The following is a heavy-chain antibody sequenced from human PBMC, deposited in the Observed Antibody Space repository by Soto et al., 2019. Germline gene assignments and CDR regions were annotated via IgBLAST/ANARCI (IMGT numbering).Heavy chain of an antibody. J-gene: IGHJ5*02. Sequence: GSMRLACAASGDSFNDAWVSGVFQAQGKGLDWVGRIKSKTDGGTTEYAAPVRGRFTISRDDSKNTLYLQMNSLKTEDTAVYYCTTDLWRIAVVVGSTGYFNPWGQGTPVTVSS. D-gene: IGHD2-15*01. CDR2: IKSKTDGGTT. V-gene: IGHV3-15*01. CDR1: GDSFNDAW. CDR3: TTDLWRIAVVVGSTGYFNP.